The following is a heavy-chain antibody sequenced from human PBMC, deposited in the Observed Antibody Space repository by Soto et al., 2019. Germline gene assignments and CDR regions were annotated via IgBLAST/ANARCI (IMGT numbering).Heavy chain of an antibody. Sequence: GGSLRLSCAASGFTFSSYWMSWVRQAPGKGLEWVANIKQDGSEKYYVDSVKGRFTISRDNAKNSLYLQMNSLRAEDTAVYYCARVGGTVRYYYYYGMDVWGQGTTVTVSS. CDR2: IKQDGSEK. D-gene: IGHD2-15*01. CDR1: GFTFSSYW. CDR3: ARVGGTVRYYYYYGMDV. J-gene: IGHJ6*02. V-gene: IGHV3-7*01.